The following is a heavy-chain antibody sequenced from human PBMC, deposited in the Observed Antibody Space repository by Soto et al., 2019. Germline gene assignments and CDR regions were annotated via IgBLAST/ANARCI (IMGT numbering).Heavy chain of an antibody. D-gene: IGHD3-22*01. V-gene: IGHV3-7*01. CDR2: IKQDGSEK. Sequence: RVSCGVAEFNSSSYWMSRVRKAPGKGLEWVANIKQDGSEKYYVDSVKGRFTISRDNAKNSLYLQMNSLRAEDTAVYYCARDLTRGYDACDIWGQGTMVTVS. CDR1: EFNSSSYW. CDR3: ARDLTRGYDACDI. J-gene: IGHJ3*02.